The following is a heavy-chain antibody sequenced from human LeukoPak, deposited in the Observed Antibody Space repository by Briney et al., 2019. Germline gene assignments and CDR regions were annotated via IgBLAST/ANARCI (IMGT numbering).Heavy chain of an antibody. V-gene: IGHV3-23*01. J-gene: IGHJ4*02. CDR3: AKLGYRGYDPKDY. Sequence: GGSLRLSCAASGFTFSSYAMSWVRQAPGKGLEWVSRISGSTYYADSVKGRFSISTQNSKNTLYMQMSSLRAEDTAVYYCAKLGYRGYDPKDYGGQGTLVTVS. CDR1: GFTFSSYA. D-gene: IGHD5-12*01. CDR2: ISGST.